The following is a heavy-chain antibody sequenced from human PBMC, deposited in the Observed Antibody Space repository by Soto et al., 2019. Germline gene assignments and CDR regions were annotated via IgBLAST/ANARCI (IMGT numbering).Heavy chain of an antibody. V-gene: IGHV3-33*01. CDR3: ARAGGTTVTGLWHFDS. J-gene: IGHJ4*02. CDR2: IWYDGTQK. CDR1: GSTFNTYS. D-gene: IGHD4-17*01. Sequence: QVQLEESGGGVAQPGRSLGLSCEAYGSTFNTYSIHWVRQPPGKGLEWLPAIWYDGTQKYYADSVKGRFIISRDNSKRRLYLEMNSLRAEDTAVYYCARAGGTTVTGLWHFDSWGQGTLVGVSS.